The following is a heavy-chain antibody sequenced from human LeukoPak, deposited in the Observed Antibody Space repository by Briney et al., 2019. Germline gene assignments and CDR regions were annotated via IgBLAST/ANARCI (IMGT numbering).Heavy chain of an antibody. J-gene: IGHJ4*02. D-gene: IGHD3-10*02. CDR2: ISEDGSNK. V-gene: IGHV3-7*01. CDR3: VSWSGKYYVTSEIPANS. Sequence: GGSLRLSCAAAGLTFRNYWMSWIRQAPGKGLEWAAHISEDGSNKYYVDSVKGRFTISRDNAKNSLYLQMNSRRVEDTAVYYCVSWSGKYYVTSEIPANSWGQGTLVTVSS. CDR1: GLTFRNYW.